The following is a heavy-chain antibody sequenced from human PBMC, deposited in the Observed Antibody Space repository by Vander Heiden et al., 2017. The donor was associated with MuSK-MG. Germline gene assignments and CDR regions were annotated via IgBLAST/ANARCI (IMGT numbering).Heavy chain of an antibody. V-gene: IGHV3-33*01. D-gene: IGHD6-6*01. CDR2: IWYDGSNK. CDR3: ARDRGIAARRGGSQPPNWFDP. Sequence: QVQLVESGGGVVQPGRSLRLPSAASGFTFSSYGTHWVRQAPGKGMEWVAVIWYDGSNKYYADSVKGRFTISRDNSKNTLYLQMNSLRAEDTAVYYCARDRGIAARRGGSQPPNWFDPWGQGTLVTVSS. J-gene: IGHJ5*02. CDR1: GFTFSSYG.